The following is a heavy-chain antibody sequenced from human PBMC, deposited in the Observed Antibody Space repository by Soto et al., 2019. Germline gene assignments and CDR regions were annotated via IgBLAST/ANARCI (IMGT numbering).Heavy chain of an antibody. D-gene: IGHD5-18*01. V-gene: IGHV3-23*01. CDR1: GFTFSSDA. Sequence: EVQLLESGGGLVQPGGSLRLSCAASGFTFSSDAMSWVRQAPGKGLEWVSAISRSGGSTYYADSVKGRFTISRDNSKNTLYLQMNSMRAEDTAVYYCARSRGGYSYGYSTWGQGTLVTVSS. CDR3: ARSRGGYSYGYST. J-gene: IGHJ5*02. CDR2: ISRSGGST.